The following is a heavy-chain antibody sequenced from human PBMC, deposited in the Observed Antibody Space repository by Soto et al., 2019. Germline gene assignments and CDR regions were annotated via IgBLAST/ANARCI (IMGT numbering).Heavy chain of an antibody. Sequence: EVQLVESGGGLVQPGGSLRLSCVASGFTFSSPWMHWVRQSPGKGLVWVSRINSDGSDTTYADSVKGRFTISRDNAKNTLYLQMNSLRAEDTAVYYCARDRVESGYPEYFQHWGQGTLVTVSS. J-gene: IGHJ1*01. V-gene: IGHV3-74*01. CDR1: GFTFSSPW. CDR3: ARDRVESGYPEYFQH. CDR2: INSDGSDT. D-gene: IGHD3-22*01.